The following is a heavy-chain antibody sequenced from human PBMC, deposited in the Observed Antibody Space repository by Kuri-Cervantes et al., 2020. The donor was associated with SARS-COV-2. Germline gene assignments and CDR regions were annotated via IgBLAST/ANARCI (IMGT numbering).Heavy chain of an antibody. CDR3: ARGRVYARRIYYYYYGMDV. CDR2: IYYSGST. J-gene: IGHJ6*02. Sequence: SETLSLTCTVSGGSISSYYWSWIRQPPGKGLEWIGYIYYSGSTNYNPSLKSRVAISVDTSKNQFSLKLSSVTAADTAVYYCARGRVYARRIYYYYYGMDVWGQGTTVTVSS. CDR1: GGSISSYY. V-gene: IGHV4-59*12. D-gene: IGHD3-16*01.